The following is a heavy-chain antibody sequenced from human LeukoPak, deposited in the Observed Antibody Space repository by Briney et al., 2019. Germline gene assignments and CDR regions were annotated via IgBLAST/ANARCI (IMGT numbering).Heavy chain of an antibody. J-gene: IGHJ4*02. V-gene: IGHV1-69*04. CDR3: ATLWNYYDSSGYSHDY. CDR2: IIPILGIA. Sequence: ASVKVSCKASGGTFSSYAISWVRQAPGQGLEWMGRIIPILGIANYAQKFQGRVTITADKSTSTAYMELSSLRSEDTAVCYCATLWNYYDSSGYSHDYWGQGTLVTVSS. D-gene: IGHD3-22*01. CDR1: GGTFSSYA.